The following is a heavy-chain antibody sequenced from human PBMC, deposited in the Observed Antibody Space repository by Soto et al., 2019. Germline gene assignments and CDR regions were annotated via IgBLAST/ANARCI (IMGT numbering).Heavy chain of an antibody. J-gene: IGHJ6*02. CDR2: LYYRGNT. CDR1: GGSTISGGYY. D-gene: IGHD1-26*01. V-gene: IGHV4-31*02. Sequence: PSETLSLPRTVSGGSTISGGYYWHWISQHPGKGLEWIGYLYYRGNTYYSPSLKSRITISGDTSKNQFSLKLSSVTAADTAVYYCARDATTRTSTYYYAMDVLGQGTTVTGSS. CDR3: ARDATTRTSTYYYAMDV.